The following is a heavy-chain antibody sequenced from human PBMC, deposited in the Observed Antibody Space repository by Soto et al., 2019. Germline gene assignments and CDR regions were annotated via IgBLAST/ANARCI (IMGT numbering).Heavy chain of an antibody. D-gene: IGHD3-22*01. CDR2: MSYDGGNK. CDR1: GFTFSSYG. Sequence: QVQLVESGGGVVQPGRSLRLSCAASGFTFSSYGMHWVRQAPGKGLEWVAVMSYDGGNKNYVDSVKGRFTISRDNSKNTLYLQMNSLRAEDTAVYYCAKDTYYHDSSGYYVFDYWGQGTLVTVSS. V-gene: IGHV3-30*18. CDR3: AKDTYYHDSSGYYVFDY. J-gene: IGHJ4*02.